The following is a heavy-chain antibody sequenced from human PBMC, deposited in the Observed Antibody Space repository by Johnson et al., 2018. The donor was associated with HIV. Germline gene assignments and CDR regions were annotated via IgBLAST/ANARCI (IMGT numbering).Heavy chain of an antibody. V-gene: IGHV3-15*01. D-gene: IGHD4-17*01. CDR3: TTAFQIMVTTGAFDI. CDR1: GFSFTDAW. CDR2: IKSKSDGGTT. J-gene: IGHJ3*02. Sequence: VQLVESGGGLVKPGGSLRLSCAASGFSFTDAWMNWVRQAPGKGLAWVGRIKSKSDGGTTDYAAPVRGSFTISREDSKNTVYLQMNSLKTEDTAVYYCTTAFQIMVTTGAFDIWGQGTMVTVSS.